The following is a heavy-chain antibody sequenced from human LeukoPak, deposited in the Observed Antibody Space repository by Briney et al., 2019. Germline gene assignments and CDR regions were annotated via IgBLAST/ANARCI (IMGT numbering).Heavy chain of an antibody. CDR1: GFTFSSYA. CDR3: ANPGRYFDWLLPFDY. V-gene: IGHV3-23*01. D-gene: IGHD3-9*01. Sequence: GGSLRLSCAASGFTFSSYAMSWVRQAPGKGLEWVSAISGSGGSTCYADSVKGRFTISRDNSKNTLYLQMNSLRAEDTAVYYCANPGRYFDWLLPFDYWGQGTLVTVSS. J-gene: IGHJ4*02. CDR2: ISGSGGST.